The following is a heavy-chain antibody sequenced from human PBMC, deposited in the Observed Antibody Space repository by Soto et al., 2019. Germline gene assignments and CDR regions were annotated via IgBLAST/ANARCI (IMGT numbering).Heavy chain of an antibody. V-gene: IGHV1-18*01. CDR1: GGTFSSYA. J-gene: IGHJ4*02. Sequence: GASVKVSCKASGGTFSSYAISWVRQAPGQGLEWMGWISAYNGNTNYAQKLQGRVTMTTDTSTSTAYMELRSLRSDDTAVYYCARVTMIVVVITDFDYWGQGTLVTVSS. CDR2: ISAYNGNT. CDR3: ARVTMIVVVITDFDY. D-gene: IGHD3-22*01.